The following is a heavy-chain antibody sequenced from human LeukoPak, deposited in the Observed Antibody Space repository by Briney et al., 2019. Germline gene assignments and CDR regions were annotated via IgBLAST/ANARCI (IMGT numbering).Heavy chain of an antibody. J-gene: IGHJ4*02. CDR3: AKDVPMVRGSIDY. CDR1: GFTFSSYA. V-gene: IGHV3-23*01. Sequence: GGSLRLSCAASGFTFSSYAMSWVRQAPGKGLEWLSGVSPPGGGTYYADSVKGRFTISRDNAKNSLYLQMNSLRAEDTALYYCAKDVPMVRGSIDYWGQGTLVTVSS. CDR2: VSPPGGGT. D-gene: IGHD3-10*01.